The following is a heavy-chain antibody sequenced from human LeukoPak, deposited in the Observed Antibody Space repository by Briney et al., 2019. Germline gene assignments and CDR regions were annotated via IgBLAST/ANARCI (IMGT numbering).Heavy chain of an antibody. J-gene: IGHJ3*02. V-gene: IGHV4-39*01. Sequence: KAGGSLRLSCTASGFTFNNYPMSWVRQPPGKGLEWIGSIYYSGSTYYNPSLKSRVTISVDTSKNQFSLKLSSVTAADTAVYYCARHPLIRVSDAFDIWGQGTMVTVSS. CDR1: GFTFNNYP. CDR3: ARHPLIRVSDAFDI. CDR2: IYYSGST. D-gene: IGHD5/OR15-5a*01.